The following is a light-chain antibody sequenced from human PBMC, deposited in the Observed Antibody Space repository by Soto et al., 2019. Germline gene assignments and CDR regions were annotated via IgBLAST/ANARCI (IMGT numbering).Light chain of an antibody. V-gene: IGKV1-39*01. J-gene: IGKJ2*01. CDR3: QQSYSSPPT. CDR2: AAS. CDR1: QSIDSY. Sequence: DIHMTQSPSPLSASVGDRVTITCRASQSIDSYVNWYQQKSGQAPKLLIYAASSLRSGVPSRFSGTGSGTDFTLTITSLQPEDFASYHCQQSYSSPPTFGQGTKLEIK.